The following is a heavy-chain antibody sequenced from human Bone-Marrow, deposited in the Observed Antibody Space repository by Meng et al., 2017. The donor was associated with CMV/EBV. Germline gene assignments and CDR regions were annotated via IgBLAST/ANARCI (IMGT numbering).Heavy chain of an antibody. CDR1: GLTFSSYS. D-gene: IGHD3-22*01. J-gene: IGHJ4*02. CDR3: AKDDDSAGYYFAYY. V-gene: IGHV3-21*01. CDR2: ISSDSAYI. Sequence: GESLKISCAASGLTFSSYSMNWVRQAPGKGLEWVSCISSDSAYIYYADFLKGRFTISRDNAKNSLYLQMNSLRTEDTAVYYCAKDDDSAGYYFAYYWGQGTLVTVSS.